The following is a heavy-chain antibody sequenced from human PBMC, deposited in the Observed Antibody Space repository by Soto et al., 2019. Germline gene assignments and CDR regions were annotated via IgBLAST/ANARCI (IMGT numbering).Heavy chain of an antibody. CDR1: GYTFTSYD. CDR2: MNPNSGNT. CDR3: ARGGIYDYIWGSYRYYYYYYMDV. D-gene: IGHD3-16*02. Sequence: ASVKVSCKASGYTFTSYDINWVRQATGQGLEWMGWMNPNSGNTGYAQKYQGRDTMTRNTSISTAYMEMSSMRSEDTAVYYCARGGIYDYIWGSYRYYYYYYMDVWGKGTTVTVSS. J-gene: IGHJ6*03. V-gene: IGHV1-8*01.